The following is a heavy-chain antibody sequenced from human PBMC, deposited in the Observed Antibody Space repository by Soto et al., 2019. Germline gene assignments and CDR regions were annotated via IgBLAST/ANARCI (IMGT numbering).Heavy chain of an antibody. D-gene: IGHD1-26*01. Sequence: SETLSLTCTVSGGSISSSSYYWGWIRQPPGKGLEWIGSIYYSGSTYYNPSLKSRVTISVDTSKNQFSLKLSSVTAADTAVYYCARPIVGVDAFDIWGQGTMVTVSS. J-gene: IGHJ3*02. CDR1: GGSISSSSYY. V-gene: IGHV4-39*07. CDR2: IYYSGST. CDR3: ARPIVGVDAFDI.